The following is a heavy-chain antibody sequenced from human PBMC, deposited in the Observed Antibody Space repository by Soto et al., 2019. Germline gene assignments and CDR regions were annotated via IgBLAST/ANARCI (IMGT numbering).Heavy chain of an antibody. CDR1: GGTFSSYA. J-gene: IGHJ4*02. CDR3: ARAPECWVVAATTAPLDY. CDR2: IIPIFGTA. Sequence: QVQLVQSGAEVKKPGSSVKVSCKASGGTFSSYAISWGRQGPVRGLEWMGGIIPIFGTANYAQKFQGRGTINAEESTSTAYMELRSLRSEEKAVYYCARAPECWVVAATTAPLDYWGQGTLVTVSS. V-gene: IGHV1-69*12. D-gene: IGHD2-15*01.